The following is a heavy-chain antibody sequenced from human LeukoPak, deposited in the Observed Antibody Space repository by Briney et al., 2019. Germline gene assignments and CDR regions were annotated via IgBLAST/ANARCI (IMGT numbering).Heavy chain of an antibody. J-gene: IGHJ4*02. V-gene: IGHV3-48*03. CDR3: ARSPDYGGNSVDY. CDR2: ISSSGSTI. Sequence: PGGSLRLSCAASGFTFSSYEMNWVRQAPGKGLEWVSYISSSGSTIYYADSVKGRFTISRDNAKNSLYLQMNSLRAEDTAVYYCARSPDYGGNSVDYWGQGTLVTVSS. D-gene: IGHD4-23*01. CDR1: GFTFSSYE.